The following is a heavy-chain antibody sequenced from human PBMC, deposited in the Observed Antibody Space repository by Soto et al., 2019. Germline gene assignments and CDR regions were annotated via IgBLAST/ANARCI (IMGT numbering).Heavy chain of an antibody. CDR3: ARGAIAVAAGGHREAFDI. Sequence: ASVKVSCKASGYTFTGYYMHWVRQAPGQGLEWMGWINPNSGGTNYAQKFQGWVTMTRDTSISTAYMELSRLRSDATAVYYCARGAIAVAAGGHREAFDIWGQGTMVTV. CDR2: INPNSGGT. V-gene: IGHV1-2*04. CDR1: GYTFTGYY. J-gene: IGHJ3*02. D-gene: IGHD6-19*01.